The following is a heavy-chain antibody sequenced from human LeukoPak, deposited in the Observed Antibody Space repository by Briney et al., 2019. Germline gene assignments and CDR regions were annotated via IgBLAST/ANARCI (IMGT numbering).Heavy chain of an antibody. J-gene: IGHJ4*02. CDR1: GFTFSTNA. CDR2: ISGSGGST. V-gene: IGHV3-23*01. CDR3: AKPDYDILTGYYTTRDY. D-gene: IGHD3-9*01. Sequence: GGSLRLSCAASGFTFSTNAMSWVRQAPGKGLEWVSAISGSGGSTYYADSVKGRFTISRDNSKNTLYLQMNSLRAEDTAVYYCAKPDYDILTGYYTTRDYWGQGTLVTVSS.